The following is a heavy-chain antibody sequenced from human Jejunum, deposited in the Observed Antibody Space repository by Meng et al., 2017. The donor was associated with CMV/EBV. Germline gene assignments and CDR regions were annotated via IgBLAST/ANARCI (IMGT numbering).Heavy chain of an antibody. CDR2: INHINGVT. V-gene: IGHV1-2*06. J-gene: IGHJ4*02. Sequence: FTAYYTSWVRQAPGQRLGWMGRINHINGVTAYAQNFPGRVTMTRVTSFSTAYMELSSLRSADTAIYSCARAYDPTGFFNIWSFYFDYWGQGSLVTVSS. D-gene: IGHD3-22*01. CDR1: FTAYY. CDR3: ARAYDPTGFFNIWSFYFDY.